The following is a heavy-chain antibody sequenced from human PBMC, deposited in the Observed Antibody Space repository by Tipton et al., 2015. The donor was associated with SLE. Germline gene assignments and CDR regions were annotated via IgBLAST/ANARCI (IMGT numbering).Heavy chain of an antibody. CDR2: ISAYNGNT. Sequence: QVQLVQSGAEVKKPGASVKVSCKASGYTFTSYGISWVRQAPGQGLEWMGWISAYNGNTNYAQKLQGRVTMTTDTATSTAYMGLRSLRSDDTAVYYCARPRIVGAIYSGMDVWGQGTPVTVSS. J-gene: IGHJ6*02. CDR3: ARPRIVGAIYSGMDV. CDR1: GYTFTSYG. D-gene: IGHD1-26*01. V-gene: IGHV1-18*01.